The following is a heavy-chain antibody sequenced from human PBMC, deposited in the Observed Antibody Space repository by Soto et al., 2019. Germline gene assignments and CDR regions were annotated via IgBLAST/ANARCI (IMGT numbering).Heavy chain of an antibody. CDR2: ISAYNGNR. D-gene: IGHD2-2*01. Sequence: QVQLVQSGAEVKKPGASVKVSCKASGYTFTSDGISWVRQAPGQGLEWMGWISAYNGNRNYAQKLQGRVTMTTDTATSTAYMELRSLRSDDTAVYYCARAFSPALSTLGFAFDIWGQGTMVTVSS. V-gene: IGHV1-18*01. J-gene: IGHJ3*02. CDR3: ARAFSPALSTLGFAFDI. CDR1: GYTFTSDG.